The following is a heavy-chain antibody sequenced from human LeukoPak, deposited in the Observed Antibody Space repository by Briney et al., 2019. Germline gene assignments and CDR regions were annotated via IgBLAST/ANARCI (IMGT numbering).Heavy chain of an antibody. V-gene: IGHV3-48*03. J-gene: IGHJ4*02. CDR2: ISSGGTTI. D-gene: IGHD5-12*01. Sequence: PGGSLRLSCAASGFTFRSYEMNWVRQAPGKGLEWVSYISSGGTTIHYADSVKGRFTISRDDANNSLYLQMSSLRDEDTAVYYCAREGATIPFDYWGQGTLVTVSS. CDR3: AREGATIPFDY. CDR1: GFTFRSYE.